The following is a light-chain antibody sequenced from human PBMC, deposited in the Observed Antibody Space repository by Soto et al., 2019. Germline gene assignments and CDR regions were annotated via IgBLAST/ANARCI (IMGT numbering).Light chain of an antibody. CDR1: QDISNY. CDR2: AAS. J-gene: IGKJ5*01. CDR3: QHYDSYPNT. V-gene: IGKV1-16*01. Sequence: DIQMTQSPSSLSASVGDTVSITCRASQDISNYIAWFQQKPGKAPKSLISAASSLRSGVSSRFSGSGSATDFTLTISSRQPEESATYYCQHYDSYPNTFGQGTRLEIQ.